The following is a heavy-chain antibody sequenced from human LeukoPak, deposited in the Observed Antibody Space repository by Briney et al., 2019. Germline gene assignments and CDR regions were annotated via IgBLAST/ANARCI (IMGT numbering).Heavy chain of an antibody. V-gene: IGHV3-33*01. CDR3: ARDRASGSMQGYYFDY. CDR2: IWYDGSDK. Sequence: PGTSLRLSCTASGFTISTYGMHWVRQAPGKGLEWVAIIWYDGSDKYYADSVKGRFTISRDNSKNTLNLQLNSLRAEDTAVYYCARDRASGSMQGYYFDYWGQGTLVTVSP. J-gene: IGHJ4*02. D-gene: IGHD3-10*01. CDR1: GFTISTYG.